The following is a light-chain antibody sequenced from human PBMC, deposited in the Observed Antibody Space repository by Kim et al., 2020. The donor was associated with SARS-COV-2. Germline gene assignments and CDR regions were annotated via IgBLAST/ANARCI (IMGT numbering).Light chain of an antibody. V-gene: IGKV3-20*01. CDR1: RNVVSNY. Sequence: PGGRGTHSGRSSRNVVSNYDACYQQKPGQAPRLLIYGVSSRATCIRDRFSGSGSGTDFTLTISIREPEDFAVYYCQQYGNSPRTFGQGTKVDIK. J-gene: IGKJ1*01. CDR2: GVS. CDR3: QQYGNSPRT.